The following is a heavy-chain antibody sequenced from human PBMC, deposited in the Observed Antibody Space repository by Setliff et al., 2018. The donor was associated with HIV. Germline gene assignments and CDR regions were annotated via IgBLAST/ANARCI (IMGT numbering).Heavy chain of an antibody. CDR2: ISHSGTT. V-gene: IGHV4-34*01. CDR1: GGSFSDSY. CDR3: ARSQRLLGVQPPYGYFDL. J-gene: IGHJ2*01. Sequence: SETLSLTCGVYGGSFSDSYYMWIRQPPGKGLEWIGQISHSGTTTYNSSLKSRVTMSVDSSTNQFSLTLTSMTAPDTAVYYCARSQRLLGVQPPYGYFDLWGRGTPVTVSS. D-gene: IGHD3-16*01.